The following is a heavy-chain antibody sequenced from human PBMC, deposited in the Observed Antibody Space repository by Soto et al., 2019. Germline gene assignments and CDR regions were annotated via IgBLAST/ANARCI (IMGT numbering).Heavy chain of an antibody. V-gene: IGHV3-23*01. Sequence: LRLSCAASGFNFRKFAMSWVRQAPGKGLEWVSGMSERSGPPLYADSVKGRFTISRDNSKSTLYLEMNNLRPEDTAVYYCAKDQDNTDYYWIFDLWGRGTTVTVYS. CDR2: MSERSGPP. J-gene: IGHJ2*01. CDR1: GFNFRKFA. CDR3: AKDQDNTDYYWIFDL. D-gene: IGHD4-17*01.